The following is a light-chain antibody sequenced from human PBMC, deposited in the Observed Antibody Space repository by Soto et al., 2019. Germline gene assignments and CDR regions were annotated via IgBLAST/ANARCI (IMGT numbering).Light chain of an antibody. V-gene: IGKV2-30*02. J-gene: IGKJ1*01. CDR2: KVS. CDR1: ARLLHKNGYNY. CDR3: MQGTHWPRT. Sequence: DILMAQSALSLSVTPGEAAYISCMSSARLLHKNGYNYVDWFQQRPGQSPRRLIYKVSNRDSGVPERFSGSGSGTDFTLKISRVEAEDVGVYYGMQGTHWPRTFGQGTKVDIK.